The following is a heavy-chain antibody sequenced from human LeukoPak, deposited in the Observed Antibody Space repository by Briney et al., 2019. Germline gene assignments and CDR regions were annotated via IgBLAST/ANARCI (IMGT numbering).Heavy chain of an antibody. CDR1: GFSFGSYT. J-gene: IGHJ4*02. V-gene: IGHV3-64*01. D-gene: IGHD2-21*02. CDR2: ISDNGYGR. Sequence: PGGSLRLSCAASGFSFGSYTLNWVRQAPGKGLQYVSIISDNGYGRYYANSVKGRFTISRDDSNNTLYLQMDSLRPGDTGVYYCLRGGRLPDYWGQGTLVTVSS. CDR3: LRGGRLPDY.